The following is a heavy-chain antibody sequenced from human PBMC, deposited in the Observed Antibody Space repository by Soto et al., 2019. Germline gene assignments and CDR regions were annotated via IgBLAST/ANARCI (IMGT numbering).Heavy chain of an antibody. CDR3: ARVATSMVRGVHSWFEP. CDR1: GGSVSSGSYY. J-gene: IGHJ5*02. Sequence: SETLSLTCTVSGGSVSSGSYYWSWIRQPPGKGLEWIGYIYYSGSTNYNPSLKSRVTISVDTSKNQFSLKLSSVTAAATAVYYCARVATSMVRGVHSWFEPCGQGTLVTVSS. CDR2: IYYSGST. D-gene: IGHD3-10*01. V-gene: IGHV4-61*01.